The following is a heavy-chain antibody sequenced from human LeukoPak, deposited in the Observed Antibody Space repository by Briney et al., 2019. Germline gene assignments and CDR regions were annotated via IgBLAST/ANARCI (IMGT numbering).Heavy chain of an antibody. CDR1: GYTFTSYD. D-gene: IGHD2-15*01. V-gene: IGHV1-8*02. CDR2: MNPNSGNT. Sequence: ASVKVSCKASGYTFTSYDINWVRQATGQGLEWMGWMNPNSGNTGYAQKFQGRVTMTRDTSISTAYMELSRLRSDDTAVYYCARARRVVVVVAATPNWFDPWGQGTLVTVSS. J-gene: IGHJ5*02. CDR3: ARARRVVVVVAATPNWFDP.